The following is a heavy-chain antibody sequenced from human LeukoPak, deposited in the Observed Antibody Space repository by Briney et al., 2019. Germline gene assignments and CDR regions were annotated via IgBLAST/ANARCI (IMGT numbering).Heavy chain of an antibody. CDR1: GDSVSSNSAA. CDR3: ARGDVYFDY. J-gene: IGHJ4*02. V-gene: IGHV6-1*01. Sequence: SQTLSLTCAISGDSVSSNSAAWNWIRQSPSRGPEWLGRTYYKSKWYNNYAVSMKCRITIIPDTSKNQFSLQLSSVTPGDTALYYCARGDVYFDYWGQGTLVTVSS. CDR2: TYYKSKWYN.